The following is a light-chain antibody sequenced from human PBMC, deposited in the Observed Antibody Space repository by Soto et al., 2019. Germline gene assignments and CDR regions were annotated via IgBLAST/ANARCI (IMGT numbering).Light chain of an antibody. V-gene: IGLV2-8*01. Sequence: QSALTQPPSASGSPGQSVTISCTGTSSDIGGYNFVSWYQQHPGKAPKLIIYEVFKRPSGVPDRFSGSKSGNAASLTVSGLQAEDEADYYCSSYAGTVLFGGGTKLTVL. J-gene: IGLJ2*01. CDR2: EVF. CDR3: SSYAGTVL. CDR1: SSDIGGYNF.